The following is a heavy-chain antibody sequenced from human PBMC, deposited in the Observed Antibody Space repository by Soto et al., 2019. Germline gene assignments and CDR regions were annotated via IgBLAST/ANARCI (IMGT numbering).Heavy chain of an antibody. Sequence: QVQLVESGGGVVQPGRSLRLSCAASGFTFSSYGMHRVRQAPGRGLEWVAVISYDGNDQYYSDSVKGRFTISRDNSKSTLDLQMNSLRAEDTAVYFCANLPAAVGTTDAFDIWGQGTMVTVSS. J-gene: IGHJ3*02. CDR1: GFTFSSYG. D-gene: IGHD1-26*01. V-gene: IGHV3-30*18. CDR3: ANLPAAVGTTDAFDI. CDR2: ISYDGNDQ.